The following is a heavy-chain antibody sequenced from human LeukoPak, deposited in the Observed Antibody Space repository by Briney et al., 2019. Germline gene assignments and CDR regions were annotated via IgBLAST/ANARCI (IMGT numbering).Heavy chain of an antibody. Sequence: GESLKISCKGSGYSFTSYWIGWVRQMPGKGLEWMGIIYPGDSDTRYSPSFQGQVTISADKSISTAYLQWSSLKASDTAMYYCASQREAPYEYCSSTSCYRDAFDIWGQGTMVTVSS. D-gene: IGHD2-2*01. CDR1: GYSFTSYW. V-gene: IGHV5-51*01. CDR2: IYPGDSDT. CDR3: ASQREAPYEYCSSTSCYRDAFDI. J-gene: IGHJ3*02.